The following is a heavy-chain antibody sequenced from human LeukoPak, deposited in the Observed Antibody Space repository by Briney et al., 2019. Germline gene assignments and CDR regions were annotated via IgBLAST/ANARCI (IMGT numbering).Heavy chain of an antibody. Sequence: WASVKVSCKASGGTFSSYAISWVRQAPGQGLEWMGGIIPIFGTANYAQKFQGRVTITADESTSTAYMELSSLRSEDTAVYYCARDRGWAGYSYGFYYWGQGTLVTASS. CDR2: IIPIFGTA. J-gene: IGHJ4*02. CDR3: ARDRGWAGYSYGFYY. CDR1: GGTFSSYA. V-gene: IGHV1-69*13. D-gene: IGHD5-18*01.